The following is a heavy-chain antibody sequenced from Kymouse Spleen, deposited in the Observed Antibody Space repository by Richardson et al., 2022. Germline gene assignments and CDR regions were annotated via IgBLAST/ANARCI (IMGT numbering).Heavy chain of an antibody. CDR3: ARGDILTGYYIALYYYYYGMDV. CDR2: MNPNSGNT. Sequence: QVQLVQSGAEVKKPGASVKVSCKASGYTFTSYDINWVRQATGQGLEWMGWMNPNSGNTGYAQKFQGRVTMTRNTSISTAYMELSSLRSEDTAVYYCARGDILTGYYIALYYYYYGMDVWGQGTTVTVSS. V-gene: IGHV1-8*01. J-gene: IGHJ6*02. CDR1: GYTFTSYD. D-gene: IGHD3-9*01.